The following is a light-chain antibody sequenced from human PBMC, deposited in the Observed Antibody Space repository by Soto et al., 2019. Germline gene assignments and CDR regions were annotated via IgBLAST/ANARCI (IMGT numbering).Light chain of an antibody. Sequence: EIVMTQSPATLSVSPGERATLSCRASQSVGSNLAWYQQKPGQAPRLLIYGASTRATGIPARFSGSGSGTEVTLTISSLQSEDFAVYYCQQYNNWPPWTFGQGTKVDI. CDR2: GAS. V-gene: IGKV3-15*01. CDR3: QQYNNWPPWT. J-gene: IGKJ1*01. CDR1: QSVGSN.